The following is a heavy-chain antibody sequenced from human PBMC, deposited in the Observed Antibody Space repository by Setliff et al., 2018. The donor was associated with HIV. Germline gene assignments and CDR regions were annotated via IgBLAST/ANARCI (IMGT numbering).Heavy chain of an antibody. CDR2: ISGGGRTT. J-gene: IGHJ4*02. Sequence: PGGSLRLSCAASGFPFSDYYMSWIRQAPGKGLEWVSYISGGGRTTFDANSVKGRFTISRDNVKNSVSLQMTSLRVEDTAVYYCTRAAGWNSVRTTHIDNWGQGTQVTVSS. V-gene: IGHV3-11*04. CDR3: TRAAGWNSVRTTHIDN. D-gene: IGHD1-1*01. CDR1: GFPFSDYY.